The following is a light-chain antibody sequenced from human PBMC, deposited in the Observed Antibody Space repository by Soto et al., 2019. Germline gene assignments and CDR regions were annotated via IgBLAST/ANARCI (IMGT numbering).Light chain of an antibody. CDR1: SSDVGHYNF. J-gene: IGLJ3*02. Sequence: ALAQPHSVSGSPGQSVTISCSGTSSDVGHYNFVSWYQHHPGKAPKLLIYDVTTRPSGVPDRFSGSKSGNTASLTISGLQAEDEADFYCCSYAGSYTWVFGGGTQLTVL. CDR3: CSYAGSYTWV. CDR2: DVT. V-gene: IGLV2-11*01.